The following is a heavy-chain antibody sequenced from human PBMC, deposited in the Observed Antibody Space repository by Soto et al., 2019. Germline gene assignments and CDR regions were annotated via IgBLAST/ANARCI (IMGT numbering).Heavy chain of an antibody. Sequence: GQGLEWMGRIIPILGIANYAQKFQGRVTITADKSTSTAYMELSSLRSEDTAVYYCASSAVVVAATYTGYWGQGTLVTVSS. J-gene: IGHJ4*02. V-gene: IGHV1-69*02. CDR3: ASSAVVVAATYTGY. D-gene: IGHD2-15*01. CDR2: IIPILGIA.